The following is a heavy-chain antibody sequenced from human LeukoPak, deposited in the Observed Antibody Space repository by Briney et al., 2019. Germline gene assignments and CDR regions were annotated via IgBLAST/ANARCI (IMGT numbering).Heavy chain of an antibody. CDR1: GYTFTSYG. Sequence: GASVKVPCKASGYTFTSYGISWVRQAPGQGLEWMGWISAYNGNTNYAQKLQGRVTMTTDTSTSTAYMELRSLRSDDTAVYYCARELGGWYYYYGMDVWGQGTTVTVSS. CDR3: ARELGGWYYYYGMDV. J-gene: IGHJ6*02. CDR2: ISAYNGNT. V-gene: IGHV1-18*01. D-gene: IGHD1-26*01.